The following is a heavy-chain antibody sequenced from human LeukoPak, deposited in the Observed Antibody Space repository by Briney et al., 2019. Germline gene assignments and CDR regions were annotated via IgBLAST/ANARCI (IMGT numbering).Heavy chain of an antibody. Sequence: GGSLRLSCAASGFTFSSYAMHCVRQAPGKGLGWGAVISYDGSNKYYADSVKGRFTISRDNSKNTLYLQMNSLRAEDTAVYYCARGGRYCSSTSCYSWFDPWGQGTLVTVSS. D-gene: IGHD2-2*01. CDR3: ARGGRYCSSTSCYSWFDP. V-gene: IGHV3-30-3*01. CDR2: ISYDGSNK. CDR1: GFTFSSYA. J-gene: IGHJ5*02.